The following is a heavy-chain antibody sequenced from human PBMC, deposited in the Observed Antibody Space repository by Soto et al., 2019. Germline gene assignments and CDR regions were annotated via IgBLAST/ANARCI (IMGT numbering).Heavy chain of an antibody. CDR2: ISWIGST. J-gene: IGHJ4*02. CDR3: ARERRDISTGQTVFEY. CDR1: GGSISNYY. Sequence: PSETLSLTCTVSGGSISNYYWSWIRQPPGKGLDWIGYISWIGSTYYNPSLKSRVSMSVDTSENLFSLSLSSVTAADTAVYYCARERRDISTGQTVFEYWGRGTLVTVSS. D-gene: IGHD3-9*01. V-gene: IGHV4-59*01.